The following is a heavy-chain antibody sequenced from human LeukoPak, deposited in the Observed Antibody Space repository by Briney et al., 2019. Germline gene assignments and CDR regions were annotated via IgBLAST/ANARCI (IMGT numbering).Heavy chain of an antibody. D-gene: IGHD3-10*01. V-gene: IGHV3-23*01. Sequence: GRSLRLSCAASGFTFSSYTMRWVRQAPGKGLEWVSAISGSGGSTYYTDSVKGRFTISRDNSKNTLYLQMNSLRADDTALYYCAKGLLLWFGEPGGFDYWGQGTLVTVSS. CDR2: ISGSGGST. J-gene: IGHJ4*02. CDR3: AKGLLLWFGEPGGFDY. CDR1: GFTFSSYT.